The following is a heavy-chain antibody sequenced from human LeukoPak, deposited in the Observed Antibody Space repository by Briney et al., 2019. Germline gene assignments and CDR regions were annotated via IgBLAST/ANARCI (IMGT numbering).Heavy chain of an antibody. V-gene: IGHV3-30-3*01. D-gene: IGHD5-18*01. CDR3: ARDRARTATVEDY. J-gene: IGHJ4*02. CDR2: ISYDGSNK. CDR1: GFTFSSYA. Sequence: GGSLRLSCAASGFTFSSYAMHWVRQAPGKGLEWVAVISYDGSNKYYADSVKGRFTISRDNSKNTLYLQMNSLRAEDTAVYYCARDRARTATVEDYWGQGTLVTVSS.